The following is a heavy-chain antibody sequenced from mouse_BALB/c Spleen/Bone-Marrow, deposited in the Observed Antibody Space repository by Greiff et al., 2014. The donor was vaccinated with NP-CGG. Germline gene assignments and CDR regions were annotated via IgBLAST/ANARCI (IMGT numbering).Heavy chain of an antibody. CDR3: ARDSLYYYGSSYGYFDV. CDR2: ISNGGSYT. CDR1: GFTFSDHY. Sequence: DVQLVESGGGLMKPGGSLKLSCAASGFTFSDHYMYWVRQTPEKRLEWVATISNGGSYTYYPDSVKGRFTISRDNAKNNLYLQMSSLKSEDTAMYYCARDSLYYYGSSYGYFDVWGAGTTVTVSS. V-gene: IGHV5-4*02. J-gene: IGHJ1*01. D-gene: IGHD1-1*01.